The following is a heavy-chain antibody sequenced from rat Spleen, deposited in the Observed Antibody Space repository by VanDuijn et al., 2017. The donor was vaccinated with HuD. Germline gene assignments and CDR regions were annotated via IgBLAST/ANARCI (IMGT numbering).Heavy chain of an antibody. CDR1: GFTFNYYW. CDR2: ITNASGGT. J-gene: IGHJ2*01. CDR3: TRGGNYDFDY. D-gene: IGHD1-10*01. Sequence: EVQLVESGGGLVQPGRSLKLSCVTSGFTFNYYWMTWIRQAPGKGLEWVASITNASGGTHYPDSVKGRFTISRDIAKSTLYLQMNTLRSDDTATYYCTRGGNYDFDYWGHGVMVTVSS. V-gene: IGHV5-31*01.